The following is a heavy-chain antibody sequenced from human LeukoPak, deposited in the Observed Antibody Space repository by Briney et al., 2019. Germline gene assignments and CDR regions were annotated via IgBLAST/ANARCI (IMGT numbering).Heavy chain of an antibody. CDR1: GFTFSSYA. V-gene: IGHV3-30-3*01. J-gene: IGHJ4*02. CDR3: ARRKSRGDRGAFDY. Sequence: GGSLRLSCAASGFTFSSYAMHWVRQAPGKGLEWVAVISYDGSNKYYADSVKGRFTISRDNSKNTLYLQMNSLRAEDTAVYYCARRKSRGDRGAFDYWGQGTLVTVSS. D-gene: IGHD3-10*01. CDR2: ISYDGSNK.